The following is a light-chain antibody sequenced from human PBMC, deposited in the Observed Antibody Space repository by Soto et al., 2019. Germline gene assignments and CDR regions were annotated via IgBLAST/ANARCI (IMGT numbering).Light chain of an antibody. CDR3: QQYNNWPPRK. J-gene: IGKJ1*01. V-gene: IGKV3-15*01. CDR1: QSVSSK. Sequence: EIVMTQSPATLSVSPGARATLSCRASQSVSSKLAWYQQKRGQAPRLLIYGASTRATGIPARFSGSGSGTEFTLTISSLQSEDFAVYYCQQYNNWPPRKFGQGTKV. CDR2: GAS.